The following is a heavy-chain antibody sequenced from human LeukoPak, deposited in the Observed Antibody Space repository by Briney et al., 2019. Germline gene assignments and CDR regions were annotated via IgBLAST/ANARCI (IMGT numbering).Heavy chain of an antibody. CDR3: ARGLDILTGYSRAFDI. CDR2: ISSSGSTI. D-gene: IGHD3-9*01. CDR1: GFTFSDYY. V-gene: IGHV3-11*01. J-gene: IGHJ3*02. Sequence: GGSLRLSCAASGFTFSDYYMSWIRQAPGKGLGWVSYISSSGSTIYYADSVKGRFTISRDNAKNSLYLQMNSLRAEDTAVYYCARGLDILTGYSRAFDIWGQGTMVTVSS.